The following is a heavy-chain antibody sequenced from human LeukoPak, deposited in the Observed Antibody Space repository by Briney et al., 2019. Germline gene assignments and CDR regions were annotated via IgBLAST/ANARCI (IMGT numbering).Heavy chain of an antibody. V-gene: IGHV1-18*01. J-gene: IGHJ6*02. CDR1: GYTFTSCG. CDR2: ISAYNGNT. CDR3: ARDASLGYCSSTSCPYYYGMDV. D-gene: IGHD2-2*01. Sequence: ASVKVSCKASGYTFTSCGISWVRQAPGQGLEWMGWISAYNGNTNYAQKLQGRVTMTTDTSTSIAYMELRSLRSDDTAVYYCARDASLGYCSSTSCPYYYGMDVWGQGTTVTVSS.